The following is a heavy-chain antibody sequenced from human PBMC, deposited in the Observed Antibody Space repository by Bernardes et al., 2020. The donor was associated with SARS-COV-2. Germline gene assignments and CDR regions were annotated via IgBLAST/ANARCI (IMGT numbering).Heavy chain of an antibody. CDR2: INTHSGGT. CDR1: GYPFTDYY. CDR3: ALPPTNFDRYAMDV. D-gene: IGHD3-22*01. J-gene: IGHJ6*02. Sequence: SVTVSCKASGYPFTDYYIHWVRQAPGRGLEWMGGINTHSGGTNYAQKFQGRVTMTRDTSISTAYMELTRLRSDDTAVYYCALPPTNFDRYAMDVWGQGTTVTVSS. V-gene: IGHV1-2*02.